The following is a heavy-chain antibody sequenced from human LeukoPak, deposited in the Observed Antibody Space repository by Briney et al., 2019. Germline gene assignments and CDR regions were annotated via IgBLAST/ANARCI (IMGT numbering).Heavy chain of an antibody. CDR1: GFTFSTYG. J-gene: IGHJ4*02. V-gene: IGHV3-30*03. Sequence: GGSLRLSCAASGFTFSTYGMHWVRQAPGKGLEWVALITYDGYYKHYSDSVKGRFTISSDTSKNTLSLQMNSLRAEDTAVYYCARGLSPVVRVSPRGYWGQGTLVTVSS. CDR2: ITYDGYYK. CDR3: ARGLSPVVRVSPRGY. D-gene: IGHD3-10*01.